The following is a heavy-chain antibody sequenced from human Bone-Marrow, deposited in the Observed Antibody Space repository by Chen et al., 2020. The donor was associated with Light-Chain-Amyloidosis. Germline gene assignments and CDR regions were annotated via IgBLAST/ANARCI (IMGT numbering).Heavy chain of an antibody. V-gene: IGHV3-74*01. CDR2: INYDVSSL. CDR1: GFTLSSHW. Sequence: EVQLVESGGGLVQPGGSLRLSCAASGFTLSSHWMHWVRQGPGNGLVWVARINYDVSSLYYADSVRGRFVISRDNAKNTQDLQMSSLGVDDTAFYYCTREASSDDGFHFWGQVTVVTVSS. D-gene: IGHD6-19*01. CDR3: TREASSDDGFHF. J-gene: IGHJ3*01.